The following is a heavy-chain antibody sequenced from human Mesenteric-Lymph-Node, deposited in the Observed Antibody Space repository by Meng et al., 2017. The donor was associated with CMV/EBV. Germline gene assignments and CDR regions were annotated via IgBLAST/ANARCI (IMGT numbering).Heavy chain of an antibody. V-gene: IGHV3-30-3*01. CDR2: ISYDGSNK. D-gene: IGHD2-15*01. Sequence: GESLKISCAASGFTFSSYAMHWVRQAPGKGLEWVAVISYDGSNKYYADSVKGRFTISRDNSKNTLYLQMNSLRVEDTAVYYCARERIPGYYYGMDVWGQGTTVTVSS. J-gene: IGHJ6*02. CDR3: ARERIPGYYYGMDV. CDR1: GFTFSSYA.